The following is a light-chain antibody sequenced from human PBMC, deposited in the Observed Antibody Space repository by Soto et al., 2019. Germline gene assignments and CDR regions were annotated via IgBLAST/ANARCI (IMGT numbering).Light chain of an antibody. V-gene: IGKV3-20*01. CDR1: QSVSSSY. CDR2: GAS. J-gene: IGKJ1*01. CDR3: QQYGSTRT. Sequence: EIVLTQSPGTLTLSPGERATLSCSASQSVSSSYLAWYQHKPGQAPRLLIYGASSMDTGIPDRFSGSGSGTDFTLTISRLEPEDFAVYYCQQYGSTRTFGQGTKVEIK.